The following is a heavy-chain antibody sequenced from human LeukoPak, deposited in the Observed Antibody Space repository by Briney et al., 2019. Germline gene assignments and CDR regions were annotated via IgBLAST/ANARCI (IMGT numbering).Heavy chain of an antibody. Sequence: PSETLSLACAVSGGSISSSYWWSWVRQPPGKGLEWIGEINHSGSTNYNPSLKSRVTISVDTSKNQFSLKLSSVTAADTAVYYCAVGGGESNNLDDYGYPEWLPRYWGQGTLVTVSS. V-gene: IGHV4-4*02. CDR1: GGSISSSYW. CDR2: INHSGST. J-gene: IGHJ4*02. D-gene: IGHD4-17*01. CDR3: AVGGGESNNLDDYGYPEWLPRY.